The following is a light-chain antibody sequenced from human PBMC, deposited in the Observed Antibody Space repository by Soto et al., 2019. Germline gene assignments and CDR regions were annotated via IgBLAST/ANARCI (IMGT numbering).Light chain of an antibody. V-gene: IGKV3-11*01. CDR3: QHYVTSPFS. CDR1: QSVSSH. CDR2: DAS. J-gene: IGKJ1*01. Sequence: EIVLTESPATLSLSPGERATLSCRASQSVSSHLAWYQQKPGQAPRLLIYDASSRATVIPASFSGSGSGTDFTLTISSLDPEDFAVYYCQHYVTSPFSFGQGTNVAIE.